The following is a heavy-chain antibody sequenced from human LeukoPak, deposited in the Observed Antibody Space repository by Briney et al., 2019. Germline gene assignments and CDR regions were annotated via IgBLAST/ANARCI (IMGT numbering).Heavy chain of an antibody. D-gene: IGHD6-19*01. CDR3: ARDVWTGVAVSDY. J-gene: IGHJ4*02. Sequence: GGSLRLSCAASGFTFSDHDMNWVRQAPGKGLEWVSYIIADGSSTYYADSVKGRFTISRDNAKSSLYLQMNSLRAEDTALYYCARDVWTGVAVSDYWGQGTLVTVSS. V-gene: IGHV3-48*03. CDR2: IIADGSST. CDR1: GFTFSDHD.